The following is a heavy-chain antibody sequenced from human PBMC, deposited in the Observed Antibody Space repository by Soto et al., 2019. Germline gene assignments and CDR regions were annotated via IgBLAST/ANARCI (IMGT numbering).Heavy chain of an antibody. CDR3: TRIQAARDFDY. D-gene: IGHD6-6*01. J-gene: IGHJ4*02. CDR1: GFTFSGSA. Sequence: GGSLRLSCAASGFTFSGSAMHWVRQASGKGLEWVGRIRSKANSYATAYAASVKGRFTISRDDSKNTAYLQMNSLKTEDTAVYYCTRIQAARDFDYWGQGTLVTVS. CDR2: IRSKANSYAT. V-gene: IGHV3-73*01.